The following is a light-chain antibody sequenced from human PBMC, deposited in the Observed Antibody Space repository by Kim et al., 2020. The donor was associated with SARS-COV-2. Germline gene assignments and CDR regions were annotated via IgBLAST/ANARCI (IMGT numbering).Light chain of an antibody. CDR1: QSVNSN. J-gene: IGKJ1*01. Sequence: SPGERVTLSGRASQSVNSNLAWYQQKPGQAPRLLIYAASARATGLPARFSGSGSGTEFTLTISSLQSEDYAIYYCQQYNKWPPWTFGQGTKVDIK. V-gene: IGKV3-15*01. CDR3: QQYNKWPPWT. CDR2: AAS.